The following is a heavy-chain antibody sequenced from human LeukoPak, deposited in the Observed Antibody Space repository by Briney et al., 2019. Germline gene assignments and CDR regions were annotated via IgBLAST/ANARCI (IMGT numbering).Heavy chain of an antibody. V-gene: IGHV1-46*01. CDR2: INPSGGST. J-gene: IGHJ6*04. D-gene: IGHD2-2*01. CDR3: ARDLHPAARGYPYYYYGMDV. CDR1: GYTFTSYY. Sequence: GASVKVSCKASGYTFTSYYMHWVRQAPGQGLEWMGIINPSGGSTSYAQKFQGRVTMTRDTSTSTVYMELSSLRSEDTAVYYCARDLHPAARGYPYYYYGMDVWGKGTTVTVSS.